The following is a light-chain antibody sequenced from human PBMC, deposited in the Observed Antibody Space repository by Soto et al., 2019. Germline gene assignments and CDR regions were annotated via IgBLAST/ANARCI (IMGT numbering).Light chain of an antibody. CDR2: DAS. Sequence: DIQMTQSPSSLSASVGDRVTITCQASQDINKYLNWYQQKPGKALKLLIYDASNLETGVPSRFSGGGSGTHFTFTISSMQAEDLATYYCQQYDILHRTFGQGTKLEIK. CDR3: QQYDILHRT. CDR1: QDINKY. V-gene: IGKV1-33*01. J-gene: IGKJ2*02.